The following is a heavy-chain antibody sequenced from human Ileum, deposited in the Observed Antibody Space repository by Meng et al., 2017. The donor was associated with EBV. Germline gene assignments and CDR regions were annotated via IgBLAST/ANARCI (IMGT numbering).Heavy chain of an antibody. V-gene: IGHV4-28*01. CDR1: GYSISSTNG. D-gene: IGHD3-22*01. CDR3: ARNVPGTSAYYD. Sequence: QVQLQESGPGLVQPSDTLSLTGADSGYSISSTNGWGWIRRPPGKGLEWIGYSYYSGSTSYNPSLKSRVTMSVDTSKNQFSLNLNSVTAVDTAVYYCARNVPGTSAYYDWGQGTLVTVSS. CDR2: SYYSGST. J-gene: IGHJ4*02.